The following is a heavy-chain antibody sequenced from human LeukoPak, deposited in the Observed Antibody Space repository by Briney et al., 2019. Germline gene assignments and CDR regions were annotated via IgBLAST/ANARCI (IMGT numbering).Heavy chain of an antibody. CDR2: INHSGST. D-gene: IGHD1-14*01. V-gene: IGHV4-34*01. CDR3: ARDRSAMDV. J-gene: IGHJ6*04. CDR1: GGSFSGYY. Sequence: PSETPSLTCAVYGGSFSGYYWSWIRQPPGKGLEWIGEINHSGSTNYNPSLKSRVTISVDTSKNQFSLKLSSVTAADTAVYYCARDRSAMDVWGKGTTVTVSS.